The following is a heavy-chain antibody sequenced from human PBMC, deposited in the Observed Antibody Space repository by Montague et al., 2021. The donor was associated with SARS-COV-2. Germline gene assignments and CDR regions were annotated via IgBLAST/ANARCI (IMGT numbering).Heavy chain of an antibody. CDR3: ARGLPVTTLFYYFGMDV. CDR2: INHYGST. CDR1: GGSLSGNY. D-gene: IGHD4-11*01. V-gene: IGHV4-34*01. J-gene: IGHJ6*02. Sequence: SETLSLTCAVYGGSLSGNYWSWIRQPPGKGLEWIGEINHYGSTNXXPSLKSRVTMSVDTSKNQFSLKLSSVTAADTAVYYCARGLPVTTLFYYFGMDVWGQGTTVTVSS.